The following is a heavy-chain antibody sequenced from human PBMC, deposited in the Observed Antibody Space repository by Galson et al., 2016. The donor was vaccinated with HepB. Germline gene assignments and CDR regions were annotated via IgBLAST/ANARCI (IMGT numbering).Heavy chain of an antibody. V-gene: IGHV3-7*01. Sequence: SLRLSCAVSVINFRSHYMGWVRQAPGKGLEWVANIKQDGSDKFYLASVKGRFTISRDNANNLMYLQMNSLRDEDTAVYYGASEKLVWGGAMDYGGLGTLVTVS. CDR3: ASEKLVWGGAMDY. D-gene: IGHD3-10*02. CDR2: IKQDGSDK. CDR1: VINFRSHY. J-gene: IGHJ4*02.